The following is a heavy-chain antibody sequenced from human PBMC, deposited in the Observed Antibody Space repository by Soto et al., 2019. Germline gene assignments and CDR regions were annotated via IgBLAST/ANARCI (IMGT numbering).Heavy chain of an antibody. CDR1: GGSFSGYY. CDR3: ASRRIAAAPDY. Sequence: TSETLSLTCAVSGGSFSGYYWNWIRQPPGKGLEWIGEINHSGSTNYNPSLKSRVAILVDTSKNQFSLILTSVTAADTAVYYCASRRIAAAPDYWGQGTLVTVS. CDR2: INHSGST. V-gene: IGHV4-34*01. D-gene: IGHD6-13*01. J-gene: IGHJ4*02.